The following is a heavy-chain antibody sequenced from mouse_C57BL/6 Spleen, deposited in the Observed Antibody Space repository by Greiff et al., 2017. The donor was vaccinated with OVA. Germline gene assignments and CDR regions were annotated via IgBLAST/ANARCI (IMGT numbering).Heavy chain of an antibody. V-gene: IGHV10-1*01. J-gene: IGHJ1*03. CDR1: GFSFNTYA. CDR3: VRHGDGKGPYLYFDV. CDR2: IRSKSNNYAT. D-gene: IGHD2-1*01. Sequence: EVQGVESGGGLVQPKGSLKLSCAASGFSFNTYAMNWVRQAPGKGLEWVARIRSKSNNYATYYADSVKDRFTISRDDSESMLYLQMNNLKAEDTAMYYCVRHGDGKGPYLYFDVWGTGTTVTVSS.